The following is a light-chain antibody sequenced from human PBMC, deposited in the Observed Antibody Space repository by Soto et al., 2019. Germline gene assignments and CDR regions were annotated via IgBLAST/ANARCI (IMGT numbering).Light chain of an antibody. CDR1: QSVRSNY. CDR2: GAS. Sequence: EIVLTQSPGTLSLSPGERATLSSRASQSVRSNYLAWYQRKPGQAPRLLIYGASTRATGIPDRFSGTGSGTDFTLTISRLEPEDFAVYYCQQYGGSPYTFGQGTKLEIK. V-gene: IGKV3-20*01. CDR3: QQYGGSPYT. J-gene: IGKJ2*01.